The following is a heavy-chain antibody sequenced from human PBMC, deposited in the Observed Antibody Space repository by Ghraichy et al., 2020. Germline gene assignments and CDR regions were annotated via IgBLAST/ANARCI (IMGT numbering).Heavy chain of an antibody. CDR3: ATLGSAYDL. CDR1: GFDFEDYT. J-gene: IGHJ3*01. Sequence: ETLSLTCAASGFDFEDYTMHWVRQAPGKAPEWISLIAWDGDITKYADSVNGRFTMSRDNNRNLLYLQMDSLTFQDSAVYFCATLGSAYDLWGQGTVVTVSS. D-gene: IGHD2-21*01. V-gene: IGHV3-43*01. CDR2: IAWDGDIT.